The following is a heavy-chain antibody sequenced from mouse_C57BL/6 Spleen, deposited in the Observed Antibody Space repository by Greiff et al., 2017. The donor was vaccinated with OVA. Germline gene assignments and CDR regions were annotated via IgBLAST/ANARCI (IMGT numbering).Heavy chain of an antibody. V-gene: IGHV1-50*01. CDR1: GYTFTSYW. CDR2: IDPSDSYT. J-gene: IGHJ2*01. Sequence: QVQLQQPGAELVKPGASVKLSCKASGYTFTSYWMQWVKQRPGQGLEWIGEIDPSDSYTHYNQKFKGKSTLTVDTSSSTAYMQLSSLTSEDSAVYYCARVDYWGQGTTLTVSS. CDR3: ARVDY.